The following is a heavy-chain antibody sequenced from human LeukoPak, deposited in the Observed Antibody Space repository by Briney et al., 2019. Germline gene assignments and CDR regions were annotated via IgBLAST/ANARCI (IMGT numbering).Heavy chain of an antibody. Sequence: PSETLSLTCAVYGGSFSGYYWGWIRQPPGKGLEWIGEINHSGSTNYNPSLKSRVTISVDTSKNQFSLKLSSVTAADTAVYYCARGPFLNYGDYAFDYWGQGTLVTVSS. V-gene: IGHV4-34*01. CDR1: GGSFSGYY. CDR2: INHSGST. CDR3: ARGPFLNYGDYAFDY. D-gene: IGHD4-17*01. J-gene: IGHJ4*02.